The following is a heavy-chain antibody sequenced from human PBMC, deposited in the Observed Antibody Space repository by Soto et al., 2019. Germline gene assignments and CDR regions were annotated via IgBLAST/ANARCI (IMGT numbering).Heavy chain of an antibody. Sequence: PSETLSLTCTVSGGSISSGEYYWSWIRQPPGKGLEWIGYIYYSGSTYYNPSLKSRVTISVDTSKNQFSLKLGSVTAADTAVYYCARDSNYDILTAPGGPYNWFDPWGQGTLVTVSS. CDR1: GGSISSGEYY. CDR3: ARDSNYDILTAPGGPYNWFDP. J-gene: IGHJ5*02. V-gene: IGHV4-30-4*01. CDR2: IYYSGST. D-gene: IGHD3-9*01.